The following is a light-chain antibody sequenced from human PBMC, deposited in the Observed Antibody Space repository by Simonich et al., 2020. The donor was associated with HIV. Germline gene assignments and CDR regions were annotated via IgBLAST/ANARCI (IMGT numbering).Light chain of an antibody. V-gene: IGLV1-47*01. J-gene: IGLJ3*02. Sequence: QSELTQPSSASGTPGQRVTISFSGSSSNIGSNYVYWYQQLPGTAPKLLIYRNDTRPSGVSDRFSGSKSGTSTSLDISGLRSEDEADYYCATWDDSQSGRVFGGGTNLTVL. CDR2: RND. CDR3: ATWDDSQSGRV. CDR1: SSNIGSNY.